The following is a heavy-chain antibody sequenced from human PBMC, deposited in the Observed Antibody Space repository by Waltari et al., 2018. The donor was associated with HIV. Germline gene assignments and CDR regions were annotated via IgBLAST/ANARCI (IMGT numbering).Heavy chain of an antibody. D-gene: IGHD4-4*01. V-gene: IGHV2-5*02. CDR2: IYWDNDK. CDR3: AHRLSNYGYFDY. Sequence: QITLKESGPTLVKPTQTLTLTCSFSGFSLITSGVSVGWIRQPPGKALEWLALIYWDNDKSYSPSLKSRLTITKDTSKNQVVLTMTNMDPVDTVTYYCAHRLSNYGYFDYWGQGTLVTVSS. CDR1: GFSLITSGVS. J-gene: IGHJ4*02.